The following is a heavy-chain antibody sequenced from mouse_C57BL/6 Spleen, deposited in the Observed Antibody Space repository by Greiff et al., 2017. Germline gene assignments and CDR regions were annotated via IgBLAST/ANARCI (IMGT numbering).Heavy chain of an antibody. D-gene: IGHD1-1*01. V-gene: IGHV1-39*01. J-gene: IGHJ1*03. CDR1: GYSFTDYN. CDR2: INPNYGTT. CDR3: AREEETYYYGSSRYFDV. Sequence: EVQLVESGPELVKPGASVKISCKASGYSFTDYNMNWVKQSNGKSLEWIGVINPNYGTTSYNQKFKGKATLTVDQSSSTAYMQLNSLTSEDSAVYYCAREEETYYYGSSRYFDVWGTGTTVTVSS.